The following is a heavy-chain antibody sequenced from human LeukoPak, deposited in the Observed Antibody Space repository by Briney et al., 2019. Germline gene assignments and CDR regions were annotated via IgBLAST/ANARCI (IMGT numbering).Heavy chain of an antibody. J-gene: IGHJ4*02. CDR3: AKENWGYNWKYDSSGSGINY. D-gene: IGHD3-22*01. CDR2: ISGGGGST. Sequence: GGSLRLSCAASGFTFSSYAMSWVRQAPGKGLEWVSTISGGGGSTYYSDSVKGQFTISRDNSKNTLYLQMNSLRAEDTAIYYCAKENWGYNWKYDSSGSGINYWGQGTLVTFSS. CDR1: GFTFSSYA. V-gene: IGHV3-23*01.